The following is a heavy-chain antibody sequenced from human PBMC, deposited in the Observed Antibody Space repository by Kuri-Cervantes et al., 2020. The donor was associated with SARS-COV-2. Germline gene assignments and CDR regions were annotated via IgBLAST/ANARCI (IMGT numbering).Heavy chain of an antibody. CDR3: ARAKIYGSGSYLRY. V-gene: IGHV3-30*01. D-gene: IGHD3-10*01. CDR2: KSYDGSNK. J-gene: IGHJ4*02. Sequence: LSLTCAASGFTFSSYAMHWVRQAPGKGLEWVAVKSYDGSNKYYADSVKGRFTISRDNSKNTLCLQMNSLRAEDTAVYYCARAKIYGSGSYLRYWGQGTLVTCYS. CDR1: GFTFSSYA.